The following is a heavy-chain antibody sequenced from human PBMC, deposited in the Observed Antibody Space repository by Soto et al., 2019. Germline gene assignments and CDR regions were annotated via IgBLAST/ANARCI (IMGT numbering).Heavy chain of an antibody. CDR2: IYYSGST. D-gene: IGHD4-17*01. CDR1: GGSISSSSYY. CDR3: ARHDYGGSGWFDP. Sequence: SETLSLTCTVSGGSISSSSYYWGWIRQPPGKGLEWIGSIYYSGSTYYNPSLKSRVTISVDTSKNQFSLKLSSVTAADTAVYYCARHDYGGSGWFDPWGQGTLVPVSS. V-gene: IGHV4-39*01. J-gene: IGHJ5*02.